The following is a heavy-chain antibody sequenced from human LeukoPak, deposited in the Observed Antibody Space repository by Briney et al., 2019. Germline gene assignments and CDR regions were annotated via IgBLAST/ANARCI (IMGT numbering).Heavy chain of an antibody. Sequence: SETLSLTCTVSGGSISSSSYYWGWIRQPPGKGLEWIGSIYHSGSTYYNPSLKSRVTISVDRSKNQFSLKLSSVTAADTAVYYCASLELDCSGGSCYSAYDSPRDYWGQGTLVTVSS. CDR2: IYHSGST. D-gene: IGHD2-15*01. CDR1: GGSISSSSYY. J-gene: IGHJ4*02. V-gene: IGHV4-39*07. CDR3: ASLELDCSGGSCYSAYDSPRDY.